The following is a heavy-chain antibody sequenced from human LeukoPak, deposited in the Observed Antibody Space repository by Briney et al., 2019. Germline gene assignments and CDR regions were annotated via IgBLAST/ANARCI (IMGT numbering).Heavy chain of an antibody. D-gene: IGHD2-15*01. Sequence: SQTLSLTCTVSGGSISSGGYYWSWIRQHPGKGLEWIGYIYYSGSTYYNPSLKSRVTISVDTSKNQFSLRLSSVTAADTAVYYCTSRYCSGGSCPVDYWGQGTLVTVSS. J-gene: IGHJ4*02. CDR1: GGSISSGGYY. CDR3: TSRYCSGGSCPVDY. V-gene: IGHV4-31*03. CDR2: IYYSGST.